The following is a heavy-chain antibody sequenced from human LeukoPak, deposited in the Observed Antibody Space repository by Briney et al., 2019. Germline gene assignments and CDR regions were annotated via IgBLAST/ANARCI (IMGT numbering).Heavy chain of an antibody. CDR2: ISGSGGST. Sequence: PGGSLRLSCAASGFTFSSYAMSWVRQAPGKGLEWVSAISGSGGSTYYADSVKGRFTISRDNSKNTLYLQMNSLRAEDTAVYYCAKVEDIVVVPAAIGAFDIWGQGTMVTVSS. CDR1: GFTFSSYA. V-gene: IGHV3-23*01. J-gene: IGHJ3*02. D-gene: IGHD2-2*01. CDR3: AKVEDIVVVPAAIGAFDI.